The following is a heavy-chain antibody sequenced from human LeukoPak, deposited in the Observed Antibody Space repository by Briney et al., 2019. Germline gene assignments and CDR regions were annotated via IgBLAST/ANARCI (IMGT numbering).Heavy chain of an antibody. CDR1: GFTSSTYN. CDR2: ISDNSRYI. V-gene: IGHV3-21*01. Sequence: GGSLRLSCAASGFTSSTYNMNWVRQAPGKGLEWVSSISDNSRYIYYAESVKGRFTISRDNAKNSLYLQMNTLRPEDTAVYYCAREESARRIHALHPWGQGTLVTVSA. CDR3: AREESARRIHALHP. D-gene: IGHD2-15*01. J-gene: IGHJ5*02.